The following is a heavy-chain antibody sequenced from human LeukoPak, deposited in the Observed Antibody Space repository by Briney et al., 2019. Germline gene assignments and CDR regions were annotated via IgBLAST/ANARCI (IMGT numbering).Heavy chain of an antibody. Sequence: PGGSLRLSCAASGFTFSSYAMRWVRQAPGKGLEWVAVISYDGSNKYYADSVKGRFTISRDNSKNTLYLQMNSLRAEDTAVYYCARDGSGYYYQDAFDIWGQGTMVTVSS. D-gene: IGHD3-22*01. CDR1: GFTFSSYA. V-gene: IGHV3-30*04. J-gene: IGHJ3*02. CDR2: ISYDGSNK. CDR3: ARDGSGYYYQDAFDI.